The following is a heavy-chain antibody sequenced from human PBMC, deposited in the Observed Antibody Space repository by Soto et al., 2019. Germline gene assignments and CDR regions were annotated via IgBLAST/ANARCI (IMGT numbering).Heavy chain of an antibody. CDR3: AKGRGGLGSLKPRVDF. CDR2: VKSDGSST. V-gene: IGHV3-74*01. D-gene: IGHD3-10*01. CDR1: GFTFSNYW. J-gene: IGHJ4*02. Sequence: SGGSLRLSCVGSGFTFSNYWMHWVRQAPGKGLEWVSRVKSDGSSTSYADSVKGRFTISRDNAKNTLYLQMNSLRAEDTVVYYCAKGRGGLGSLKPRVDFWGQGTLVTVSS.